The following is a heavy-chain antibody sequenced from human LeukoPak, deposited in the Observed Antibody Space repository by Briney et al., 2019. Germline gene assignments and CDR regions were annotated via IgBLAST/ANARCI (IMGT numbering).Heavy chain of an antibody. D-gene: IGHD2/OR15-2a*01. CDR1: GFTFSSYA. J-gene: IGHJ4*02. Sequence: GGSLRLSCAASGFTFSSYAMSWVRQAPGEGLEWVSVISGGGGTTYYADSVKGRFTISRDNSRNTLYLQMNSLRAEDTAVYYCARRMVGAGNSFFDFWGQGTLVTVSS. CDR3: ARRMVGAGNSFFDF. CDR2: ISGGGGTT. V-gene: IGHV3-23*01.